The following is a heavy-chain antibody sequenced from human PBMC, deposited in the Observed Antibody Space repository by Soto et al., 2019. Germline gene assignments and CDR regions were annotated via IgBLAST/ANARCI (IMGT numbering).Heavy chain of an antibody. V-gene: IGHV3-30*18. CDR1: GFTFSSYG. D-gene: IGHD2-15*01. CDR3: AKARTVVLRARRGAAGSDY. CDR2: ISYDGSNK. J-gene: IGHJ4*02. Sequence: QVQLVESGGGVVQPGRSLRLSCAASGFTFSSYGMHWVRQAPGKGLEWVAVISYDGSNKYYADSVKGRFTISRDNSKNXLXPQMNRLRAEEAAVYYCAKARTVVLRARRGAAGSDYWGQGTLVTVSS.